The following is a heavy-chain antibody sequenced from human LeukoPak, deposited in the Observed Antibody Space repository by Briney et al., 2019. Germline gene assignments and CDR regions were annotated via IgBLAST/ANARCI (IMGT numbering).Heavy chain of an antibody. CDR3: ARGPPNWGYDY. CDR2: IYYSGNT. CDR1: GASISTNNY. D-gene: IGHD7-27*01. Sequence: SETLSLTCNVSGASISTNNYWGWIRQSPGEGLEWIGSIYYSGNTYYNPSLWSRVAISVDTSKNQFSLKLTSVTAADTAVYYCARGPPNWGYDYWGPGTLVTVSS. J-gene: IGHJ4*02. V-gene: IGHV4-39*01.